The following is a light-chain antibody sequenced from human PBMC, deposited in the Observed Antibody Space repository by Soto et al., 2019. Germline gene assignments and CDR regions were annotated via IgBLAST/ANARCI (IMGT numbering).Light chain of an antibody. CDR2: EGS. J-gene: IGLJ2*01. Sequence: QSALTQPASVSGSPGQSITISCTGTSSDVGSYNLVSWYQQHPGKAPKLMTYEGSKRPSGVSNRFSGSKSGNTASLTISGLQAEDEADYYCCSYAGSSTHVVFGGGTQLTVL. V-gene: IGLV2-23*01. CDR3: CSYAGSSTHVV. CDR1: SSDVGSYNL.